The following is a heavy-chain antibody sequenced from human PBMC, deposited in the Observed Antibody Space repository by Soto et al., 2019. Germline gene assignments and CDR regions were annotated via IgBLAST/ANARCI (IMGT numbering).Heavy chain of an antibody. Sequence: QVQLVESGGGVGQPGRSLRLSCAASGFTFSTYAMHWVRQAPGKGLEWVAVISYDGTNKYYADSVRGRFTISRDNSKYTLFLQMNSLRAEDTAVYYCAKDGGGYNFGYVMLDKYYYGMDVWGQGTTVTVYS. V-gene: IGHV3-30-3*01. CDR1: GFTFSTYA. D-gene: IGHD5-18*01. J-gene: IGHJ6*02. CDR3: AKDGGGYNFGYVMLDKYYYGMDV. CDR2: ISYDGTNK.